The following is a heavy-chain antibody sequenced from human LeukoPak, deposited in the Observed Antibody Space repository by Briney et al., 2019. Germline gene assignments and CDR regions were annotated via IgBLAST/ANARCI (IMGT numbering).Heavy chain of an antibody. CDR2: INHSGST. Sequence: SETLSLTCAVYGGSFSGYYWSWIRQPPGKGLEWIGEINHSGSTNYNPSPKSRVTISVDTSKNQFSLKLSSVTAADTAVYYCAREISPSGSRYFDWLLKNRWFDPWGQGTLVTVSS. V-gene: IGHV4-34*01. CDR1: GGSFSGYY. CDR3: AREISPSGSRYFDWLLKNRWFDP. D-gene: IGHD3-9*01. J-gene: IGHJ5*02.